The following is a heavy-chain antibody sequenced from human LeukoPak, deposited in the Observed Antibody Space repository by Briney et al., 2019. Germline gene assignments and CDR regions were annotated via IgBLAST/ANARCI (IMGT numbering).Heavy chain of an antibody. V-gene: IGHV3-33*01. Sequence: GKSLRLSCAASGFTFSSYGMHWVRQAPGKGLEWVAVIWYDGSNKYYADSVKGRFTISRDNSKNTLYLQMNSLRAEDTAVYYCARDRAVTTFVFDYWGQGTPVTVSS. CDR3: ARDRAVTTFVFDY. D-gene: IGHD4-17*01. CDR1: GFTFSSYG. J-gene: IGHJ4*02. CDR2: IWYDGSNK.